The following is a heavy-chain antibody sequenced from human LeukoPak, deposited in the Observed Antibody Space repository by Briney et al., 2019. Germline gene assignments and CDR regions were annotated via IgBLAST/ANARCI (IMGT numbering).Heavy chain of an antibody. D-gene: IGHD3-16*01. Sequence: PSETLSLTSTVYGGCISSSTYYGLRIRRPPGKGLEWIGSIYYSGSTYYNPSLKSRVTVSVEQSKNLWSLKLSSVTAADTAIYYGVRGSTLRPYEYWGQGTLVTVSS. J-gene: IGHJ4*02. CDR1: GGCISSSTYY. CDR3: VRGSTLRPYEY. CDR2: IYYSGST. V-gene: IGHV4-39*01.